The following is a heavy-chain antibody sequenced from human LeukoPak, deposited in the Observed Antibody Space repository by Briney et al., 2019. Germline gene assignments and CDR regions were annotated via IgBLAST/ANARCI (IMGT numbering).Heavy chain of an antibody. CDR3: ARAVPAAKGETRWSDP. CDR1: GGSISSYY. D-gene: IGHD2-2*01. Sequence: PSETLSLTCTVSGGSISSYYWSWIRQPPGKGLEWIGYIYYSGSTNYNPSLKSRVTISVDTSKNQFSLKLSSVTAADTAVYYCARAVPAAKGETRWSDPWAREPWSPSPQ. CDR2: IYYSGST. V-gene: IGHV4-59*01. J-gene: IGHJ5*02.